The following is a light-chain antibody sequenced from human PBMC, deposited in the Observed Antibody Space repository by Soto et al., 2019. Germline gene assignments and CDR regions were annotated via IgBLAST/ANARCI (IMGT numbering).Light chain of an antibody. CDR3: LHHNSYPPV. Sequence: DIQMTQSPSSLSASVGDTVTITCRASQHITNDCAWYQQKAGRAPKCLILLASRLQTGVPSRFSGSGSGTEFTLTISSLQPEDFATSYCLHHNSYPPVFGQGTKVEIK. CDR2: LAS. J-gene: IGKJ2*01. CDR1: QHITND. V-gene: IGKV1-17*01.